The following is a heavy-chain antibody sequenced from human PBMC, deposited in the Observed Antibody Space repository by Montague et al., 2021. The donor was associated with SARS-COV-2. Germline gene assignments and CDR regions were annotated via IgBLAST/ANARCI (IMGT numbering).Heavy chain of an antibody. V-gene: IGHV4-39*07. CDR2: IYYSGST. J-gene: IGHJ5*02. CDR3: ASHNRSDYNDLDL. D-gene: IGHD1-26*01. CDR1: GGSISSANYY. Sequence: SETLSLTCSVSGGSISSANYYWSWIRQPPRKGLEFIGYIYYSGSTFYNPSLKSRVTISVDTSKNRFSLRLSSVTAADTAIYFCASHNRSDYNDLDLWGQGTLVTVSS.